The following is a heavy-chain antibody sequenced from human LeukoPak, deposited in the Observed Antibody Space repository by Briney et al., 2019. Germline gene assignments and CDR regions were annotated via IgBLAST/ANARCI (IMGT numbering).Heavy chain of an antibody. V-gene: IGHV3-21*01. D-gene: IGHD2-15*01. Sequence: GGSLRLSCAASGFTFSSYSMNWVRQAPGKGLEWVSSISSSSSYIYYADSVKGRFTISRDNAKNSLYLQMNSLRAEDTAVYHCARDYCSGGSCYDGRNWFDPWGQGTLVTVSS. CDR3: ARDYCSGGSCYDGRNWFDP. J-gene: IGHJ5*02. CDR2: ISSSSSYI. CDR1: GFTFSSYS.